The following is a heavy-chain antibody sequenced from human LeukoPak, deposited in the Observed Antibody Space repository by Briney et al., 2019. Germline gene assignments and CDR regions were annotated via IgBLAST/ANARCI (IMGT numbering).Heavy chain of an antibody. CDR1: ARTFSSYA. V-gene: IGHV1-69*05. D-gene: IGHD4-17*01. Sequence: AVHFSCNASARTFSSYAITWAGHAPRQGREWRGVIIPIFVTANYAKHLHGRVTMTTDTSTSTHYMELRSLRSDDTAVSYCARARDTVIDYWGQGTLVTVSS. J-gene: IGHJ4*02. CDR3: ARARDTVIDY. CDR2: IIPIFVTA.